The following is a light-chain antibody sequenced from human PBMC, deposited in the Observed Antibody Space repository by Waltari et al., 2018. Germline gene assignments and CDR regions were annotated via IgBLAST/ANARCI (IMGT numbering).Light chain of an antibody. CDR3: QQRSNSLT. V-gene: IGKV3-11*01. CDR1: QSVSSY. Sequence: EIVLTQSPATLSLSPGERATLSCRASQSVSSYLAWYQQKPGQAPRLLIYDASNRATGIPARFSGSGSGTDFTLTISSLEPEDFAVYYCQQRSNSLTFGRGTKVEIK. J-gene: IGKJ4*01. CDR2: DAS.